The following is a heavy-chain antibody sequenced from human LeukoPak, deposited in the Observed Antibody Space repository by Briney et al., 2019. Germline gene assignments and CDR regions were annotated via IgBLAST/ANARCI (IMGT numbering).Heavy chain of an antibody. CDR3: ARENYADLFDY. CDR2: ISSSSSTI. V-gene: IGHV3-48*01. Sequence: GGSLRLSCAASGFTFSSYNMNWVRQAPGKGLECIAYISSSSSTIYYAGSVKGRFTISRDNAKNSVFLQMNSLRAEDTAVYYCARENYADLFDYWGQGTLVTVSS. D-gene: IGHD4-17*01. J-gene: IGHJ4*02. CDR1: GFTFSSYN.